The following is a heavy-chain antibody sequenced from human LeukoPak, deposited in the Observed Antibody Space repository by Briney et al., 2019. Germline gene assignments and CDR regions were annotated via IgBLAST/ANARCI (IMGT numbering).Heavy chain of an antibody. V-gene: IGHV1-69*13. J-gene: IGHJ4*02. CDR3: ARAVRGEGPLDY. CDR2: IIPIFGTA. Sequence: ASVKVSCKASGGTFSSYAISWVRQAPGQGLEWMGGIIPIFGTANYAQKFQGRVTITADESTSTAYMELNSLRSEDTAVYYCARAVRGEGPLDYWGQGTLVTVSS. CDR1: GGTFSSYA. D-gene: IGHD3-16*01.